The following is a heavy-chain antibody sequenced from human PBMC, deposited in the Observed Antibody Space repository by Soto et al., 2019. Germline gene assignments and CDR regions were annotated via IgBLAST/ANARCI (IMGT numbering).Heavy chain of an antibody. Sequence: SETLSLTCAVYGGSFSGYYWSWIRQPPGKGLEWIGEINHSGSTNYNPSLKSRVTISVDTSKNQFSLKLSSVTAADTAVYYCARGGGGAVAYWGQGTLVTVSS. CDR3: ARGGGGAVAY. CDR1: GGSFSGYY. J-gene: IGHJ4*02. CDR2: INHSGST. V-gene: IGHV4-34*01. D-gene: IGHD6-19*01.